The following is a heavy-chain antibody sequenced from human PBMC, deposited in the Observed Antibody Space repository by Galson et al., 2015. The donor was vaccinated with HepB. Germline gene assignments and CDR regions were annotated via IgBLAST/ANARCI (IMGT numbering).Heavy chain of an antibody. Sequence: SLRLSCAASGFTFSSYGMHWVRQAPGKGLEWVAVIWYDGSNKYYADSVKGRFTISRDNSKNTLYLQMNSLRAEDTAVYYCARMGYIWLGEFTYFDYWGQGTLVTVSS. J-gene: IGHJ4*02. CDR3: ARMGYIWLGEFTYFDY. CDR1: GFTFSSYG. CDR2: IWYDGSNK. D-gene: IGHD3-10*01. V-gene: IGHV3-33*01.